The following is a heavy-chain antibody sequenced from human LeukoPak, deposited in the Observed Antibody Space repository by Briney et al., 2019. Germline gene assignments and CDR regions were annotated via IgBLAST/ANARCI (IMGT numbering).Heavy chain of an antibody. D-gene: IGHD2-15*01. J-gene: IGHJ3*02. Sequence: GGSLRLSCAASGFTVSSNYMSWVRQAPGKGLEWASVIYSGGSTYYADSVKGRFTISRDNSKNTPYLQMNSLRAEDTAVYYCARDSVVDTSDDAFDIWGQGTMVTVSS. CDR2: IYSGGST. CDR1: GFTVSSNY. CDR3: ARDSVVDTSDDAFDI. V-gene: IGHV3-66*02.